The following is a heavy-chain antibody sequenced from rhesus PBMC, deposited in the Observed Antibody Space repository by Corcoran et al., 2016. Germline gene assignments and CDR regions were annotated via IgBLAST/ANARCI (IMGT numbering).Heavy chain of an antibody. V-gene: IGHV4-106*01. CDR3: ARSGGKTTSNWYFDL. J-gene: IGHJ2*01. CDR2: IYGSGGYT. D-gene: IGHD6-25*01. Sequence: QVQLQESGPGLVKPSETLSLTCAVPGGPISDDYSCSWIRQPPGKGLEWIGYIYGSGGYTIHNPSLKSRVTLSVDSSKNQFSLKLNSLTAADTAEYYCARSGGKTTSNWYFDLWGPGTPITISS. CDR1: GGPISDDYS.